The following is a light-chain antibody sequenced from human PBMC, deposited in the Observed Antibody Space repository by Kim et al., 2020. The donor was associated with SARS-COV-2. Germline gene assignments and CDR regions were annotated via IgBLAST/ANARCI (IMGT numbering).Light chain of an antibody. CDR2: KAS. CDR1: QSVNSW. V-gene: IGKV1-5*03. CDR3: QQYNGYPLT. Sequence: DIQMTQSPSTLSASVGDRVTITCRASQSVNSWLAWYQQKPGKAPKLLIYKASTLESGVPSRFSGSGSGTEFTLTISSLQPDDFATYYCQQYNGYPLTFGGGTKVDIK. J-gene: IGKJ4*01.